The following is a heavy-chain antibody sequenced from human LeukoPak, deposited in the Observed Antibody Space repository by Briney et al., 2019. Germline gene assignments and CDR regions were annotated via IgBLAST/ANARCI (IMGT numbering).Heavy chain of an antibody. CDR2: IYYSGST. J-gene: IGHJ5*02. CDR3: ARVSYRAKGVHHWFDP. V-gene: IGHV4-31*03. CDR1: GGSISSGGYY. Sequence: SQTLSLTCTLSGGSISSGGYYWSWIRQHPGKGLEWIGYIYYSGSTYYNPSLKSRVTISVDTSKNQFSLKLSSVTAADTAVYYCARVSYRAKGVHHWFDPWGQGTLVTVSS. D-gene: IGHD4/OR15-4a*01.